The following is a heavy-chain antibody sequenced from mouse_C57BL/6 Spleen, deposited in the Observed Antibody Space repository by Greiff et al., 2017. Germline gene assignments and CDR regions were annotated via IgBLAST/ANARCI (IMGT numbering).Heavy chain of an antibody. CDR3: ARGAGKMAMDY. CDR1: GYTFTSYW. CDR2: IDPSDSYT. V-gene: IGHV1-50*01. Sequence: VQLQQPGAELVKPGASVKLSCKASGYTFTSYWMQWVKQRPGQGLEWIGEIDPSDSYTNYNQKFKDKATLTVETSYSTAYMQLSSLTAEDSAVYYCARGAGKMAMDYWGQGTSVTVSS. J-gene: IGHJ4*01. D-gene: IGHD3-3*01.